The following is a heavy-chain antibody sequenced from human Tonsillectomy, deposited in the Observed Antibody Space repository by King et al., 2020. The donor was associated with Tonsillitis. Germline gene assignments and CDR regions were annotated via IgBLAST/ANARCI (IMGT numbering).Heavy chain of an antibody. J-gene: IGHJ3*02. CDR1: GFTFSFYS. CDR3: ARADPEYNSGGRGYDAFDI. CDR2: ISSTNNYM. V-gene: IGHV3-21*01. D-gene: IGHD6-19*01. Sequence: VQLVESGGGLVKPGGSLRLSCAASGFTFSFYSMNWVRQAPGKGLEWVSSISSTNNYMYYADSVKGRFTISRDNARNSLYLQMNSLRAEDTAVYYCARADPEYNSGGRGYDAFDIWVRGTMVTVSS.